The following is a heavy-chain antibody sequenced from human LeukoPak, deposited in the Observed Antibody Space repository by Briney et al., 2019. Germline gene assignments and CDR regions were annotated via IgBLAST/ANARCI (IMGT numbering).Heavy chain of an antibody. D-gene: IGHD5-12*01. CDR3: ARWIGHGMDV. CDR2: IDHSGST. J-gene: IGHJ6*04. CDR1: DGSFRGYY. V-gene: IGHV4-34*01. Sequence: SETLSLTCAVHDGSFRGYYWRGIRQPPGKGLEWIGEIDHSGSTNYNPALKSRVTISVDMSKNQFSLKESSMTAAETAVYYCARWIGHGMDVWGKGTTVTVSS.